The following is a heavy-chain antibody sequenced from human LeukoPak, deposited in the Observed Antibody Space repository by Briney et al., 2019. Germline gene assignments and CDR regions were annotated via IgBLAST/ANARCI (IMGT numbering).Heavy chain of an antibody. CDR2: ISAYNGNT. CDR1: GYTFTSYG. V-gene: IGHV1-18*01. Sequence: LGASVKVSCKASGYTFTSYGISWVRQAPGQGLEWMGWISAYNGNTNYAQKLQGRVTMTTDTSTSTAYMELRSLRSDDTAVYYCARRGYSYGPDLYYYYYGMDVWGQGTTVTVSS. D-gene: IGHD5-18*01. J-gene: IGHJ6*02. CDR3: ARRGYSYGPDLYYYYYGMDV.